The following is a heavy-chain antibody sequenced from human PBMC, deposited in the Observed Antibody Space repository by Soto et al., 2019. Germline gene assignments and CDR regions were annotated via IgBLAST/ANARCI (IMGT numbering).Heavy chain of an antibody. CDR3: ARGRYDILTGYYIGDAFDI. J-gene: IGHJ3*02. V-gene: IGHV1-69*06. Sequence: SVKVSCKASGGTFSSYAISWVRESAGQGLEWMGGIIPIFGTANYAQKFQGRVTITADKSTSTAYMELSSLRSEDTAVYYCARGRYDILTGYYIGDAFDIWGQGTMVTVSS. D-gene: IGHD3-9*01. CDR1: GGTFSSYA. CDR2: IIPIFGTA.